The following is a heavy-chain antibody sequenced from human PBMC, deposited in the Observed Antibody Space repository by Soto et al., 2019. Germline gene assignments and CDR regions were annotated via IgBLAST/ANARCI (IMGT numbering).Heavy chain of an antibody. D-gene: IGHD6-19*01. CDR2: IYYSGST. CDR1: GGSISSYY. J-gene: IGHJ4*02. CDR3: ARQRQWLAYDY. V-gene: IGHV4-59*08. Sequence: QVQLQESGPGLVKPSETLSLTCTVSGGSISSYYWRWIRQPPGKGLEWIGYIYYSGSTNYNPSLKSRVTISVDTSKNQFSLKLSSVTAADTAVYYCARQRQWLAYDYWGQGTLVTVSS.